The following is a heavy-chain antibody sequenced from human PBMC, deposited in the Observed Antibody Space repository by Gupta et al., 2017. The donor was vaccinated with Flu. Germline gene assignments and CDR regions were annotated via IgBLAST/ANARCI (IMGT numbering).Heavy chain of an antibody. Sequence: APEKGLEWVSSIDSSGTYTYYADSVKGRFTSSRDNAKSSLFLQMNSLRAEDTAVYYCAGASTGVRGRLDAVDIWGQGTMVTVSS. CDR2: IDSSGTYT. V-gene: IGHV3-21*01. CDR3: AGASTGVRGRLDAVDI. D-gene: IGHD3-10*01. J-gene: IGHJ3*02.